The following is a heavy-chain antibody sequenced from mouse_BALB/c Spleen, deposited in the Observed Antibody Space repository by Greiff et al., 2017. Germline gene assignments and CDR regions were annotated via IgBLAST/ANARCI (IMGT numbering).Heavy chain of an antibody. Sequence: VQLQQSGAELMKPGASVKISCKATGYTFSSYWIEWVKQRPGHGLEWIGEILPGSGSTNYNEKFKGKATFTADTSSNTAYMQLSSLTSEDSAVYYCARSRQLGLSWCAYGGQGTLVTVSA. V-gene: IGHV1-9*01. J-gene: IGHJ3*01. CDR3: ARSRQLGLSWCAY. D-gene: IGHD3-2*01. CDR1: GYTFSSYW. CDR2: ILPGSGST.